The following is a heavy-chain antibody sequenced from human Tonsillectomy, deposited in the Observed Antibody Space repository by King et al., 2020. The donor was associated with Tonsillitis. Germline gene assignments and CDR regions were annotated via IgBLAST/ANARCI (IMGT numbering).Heavy chain of an antibody. CDR1: GFTFSSYG. D-gene: IGHD1-26*01. V-gene: IGHV3-30*18. CDR3: AKTGGSGNYMQPEGFDY. Sequence: VQLVESGGGVVQPGRSLRLSCAASGFTFSSYGMHWVRQAPGKGLEWVAVISYDGSNKYYADSVKGQFTISRDNSKNTLYLQMNSLRAEDTAVYYCAKTGGSGNYMQPEGFDYWGQGTLVTVSS. CDR2: ISYDGSNK. J-gene: IGHJ4*02.